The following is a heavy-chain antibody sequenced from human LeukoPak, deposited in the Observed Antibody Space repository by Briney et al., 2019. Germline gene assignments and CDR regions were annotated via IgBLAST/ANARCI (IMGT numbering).Heavy chain of an antibody. J-gene: IGHJ4*02. Sequence: QPGRSLRLSCAASGFTFSSYGMHWVRQAPGKGLEWVAIIWYDGSNKYYADSVKGRFTISRDNSKNTLYLQMNSLRAEETAVYYCAKDGTTVTTLNYFDYWGQGTLLTVSS. CDR2: IWYDGSNK. CDR3: AKDGTTVTTLNYFDY. V-gene: IGHV3-33*06. CDR1: GFTFSSYG. D-gene: IGHD4-17*01.